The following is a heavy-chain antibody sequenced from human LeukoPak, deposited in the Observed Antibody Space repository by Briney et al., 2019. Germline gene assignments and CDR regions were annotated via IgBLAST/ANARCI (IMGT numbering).Heavy chain of an antibody. CDR3: ASGPTRGYRFGSMGGHHFYYGMDV. J-gene: IGHJ6*02. CDR2: ISSSSSYI. CDR1: GFTFSSYS. Sequence: GGSLRLSCAASGFTFSSYSMNWVRQAPGKGLEWVSSISSSSSYIYYADSVKGRFTISRDNAKNSLYLQMNSLRAEDTAVYYCASGPTRGYRFGSMGGHHFYYGMDVWGQGTTVIVSS. V-gene: IGHV3-21*01. D-gene: IGHD5-18*01.